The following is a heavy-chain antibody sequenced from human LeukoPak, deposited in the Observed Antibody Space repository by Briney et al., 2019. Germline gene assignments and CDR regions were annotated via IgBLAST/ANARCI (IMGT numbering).Heavy chain of an antibody. D-gene: IGHD3-10*01. CDR2: ITRSSSAI. V-gene: IGHV3-48*01. CDR1: GFTFSTYS. J-gene: IGHJ3*02. CDR3: AKDSGELLYGDAFDI. Sequence: GGSLRLCCAASGFTFSTYSMNWVRQAPGKGLEWVSYITRSSSAIYYADSVKDRFTISRDNAKNSLYLQMNSLRAEDTAVYYCAKDSGELLYGDAFDIWGQGTMVRVSS.